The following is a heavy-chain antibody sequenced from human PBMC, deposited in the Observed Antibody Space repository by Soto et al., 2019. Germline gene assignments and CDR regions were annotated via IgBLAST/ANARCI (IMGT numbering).Heavy chain of an antibody. CDR1: GGSISSGDYY. D-gene: IGHD3-22*01. Sequence: SETLSLTCTVSGGSISSGDYYWSWIRQPPGKGLEWIGYIYYSGSTYYNPSLKSRVTISVDTSKNQFSLKLSSVTAADTAVYYCARGRMHYYDSSGYAHWGQGTLVTVSS. CDR3: ARGRMHYYDSSGYAH. V-gene: IGHV4-30-4*01. J-gene: IGHJ4*02. CDR2: IYYSGST.